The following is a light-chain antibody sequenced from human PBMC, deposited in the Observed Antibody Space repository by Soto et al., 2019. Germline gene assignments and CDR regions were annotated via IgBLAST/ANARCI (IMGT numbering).Light chain of an antibody. CDR3: VIWATSLYV. CDR1: NSDIANHY. CDR2: DNN. V-gene: IGLV1-51*01. Sequence: QSVLTQPPSVSAAPGQKVTISCSGSNSDIANHYISWYQQLPGTAPKLLIYDNNRRPSGIPERFSASKSGSSATLAITGLQTGDEADYFFVIWATSLYVFGTGTKLTVL. J-gene: IGLJ1*01.